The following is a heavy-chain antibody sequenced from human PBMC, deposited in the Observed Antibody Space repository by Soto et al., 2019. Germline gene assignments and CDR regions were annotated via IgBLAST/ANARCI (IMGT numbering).Heavy chain of an antibody. CDR2: IIPVFGTA. Sequence: QVQLVQSGAEVKKPGSSVKVSCKATGVTLSSYAISWVRQAPGQGLEWLGGIIPVFGTADYAQKFQGRVTITADKSTSTAYMELNSLTSEDTAVDYCARDLRMVENGANWFDPWGQGTLVTVSS. V-gene: IGHV1-69*06. CDR3: ARDLRMVENGANWFDP. D-gene: IGHD2-8*01. CDR1: GVTLSSYA. J-gene: IGHJ5*02.